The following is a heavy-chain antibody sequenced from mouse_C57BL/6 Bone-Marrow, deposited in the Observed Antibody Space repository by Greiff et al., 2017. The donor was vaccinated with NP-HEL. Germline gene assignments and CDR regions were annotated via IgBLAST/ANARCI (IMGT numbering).Heavy chain of an antibody. CDR3: ARSYYSNRGWFAY. V-gene: IGHV8-12*01. CDR2: IYWDDDK. J-gene: IGHJ3*01. D-gene: IGHD2-5*01. CDR1: GFSLSTSGMG. Sequence: QVTLKVCGPGILQSSQTLSLTCSFSGFSLSTSGMGVSWIRQPSGKGLEWLAHIYWDDDKRYNPSLKSRLTISKDTSRNQVFLKITSVDTADTATYYCARSYYSNRGWFAYWGQGTLVTVSA.